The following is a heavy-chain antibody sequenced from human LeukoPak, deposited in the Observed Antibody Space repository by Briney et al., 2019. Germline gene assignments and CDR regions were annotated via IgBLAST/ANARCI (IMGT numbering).Heavy chain of an antibody. Sequence: GGSLRLSCAASGFTFSSYAMSWVRQAPGKGLEWVSAISGSGGSTYYADSVKGRFTISRDNSKNTLYLQMNCLRAEDTAVYYCAKDPSLITIFGVDFDYWGQGTLVTVSS. J-gene: IGHJ4*02. CDR3: AKDPSLITIFGVDFDY. D-gene: IGHD3-3*01. CDR2: ISGSGGST. V-gene: IGHV3-23*01. CDR1: GFTFSSYA.